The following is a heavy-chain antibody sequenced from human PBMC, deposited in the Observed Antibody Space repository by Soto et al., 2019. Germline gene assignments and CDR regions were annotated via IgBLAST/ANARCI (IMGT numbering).Heavy chain of an antibody. CDR2: IYYSGST. J-gene: IGHJ4*02. CDR1: GGSISSYY. V-gene: IGHV4-59*08. CDR3: ARHRVLTSYFDY. D-gene: IGHD3-10*01. Sequence: SETLSLTCTVSGGSISSYYWSWIRQPPGKGLEWIGYIYYSGSTNYNPSLKSRVTISVDTSKNQFSLKLSSVTAADTAVYYCARHRVLTSYFDYWGQGTLVTVSS.